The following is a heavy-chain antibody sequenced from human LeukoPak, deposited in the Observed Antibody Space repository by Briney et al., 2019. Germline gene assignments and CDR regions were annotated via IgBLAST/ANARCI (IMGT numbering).Heavy chain of an antibody. J-gene: IGHJ5*02. CDR2: IIPLLTRP. CDR1: GGSINNHG. CDR3: AIVPKTGMPAIT. D-gene: IGHD6-6*01. V-gene: IGHV1-69*13. Sequence: SVKVSCKTSGGSINNHGINWVRQAPGQGLEWMGMIIPLLTRPKYAKKFQGRVTITADESADTAYMEVSRLTSEDMAVFFCAIVPKTGMPAITWGPGTLVSVSS.